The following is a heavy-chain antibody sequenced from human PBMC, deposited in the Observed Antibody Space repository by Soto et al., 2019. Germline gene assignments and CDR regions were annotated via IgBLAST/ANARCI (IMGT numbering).Heavy chain of an antibody. D-gene: IGHD3-22*01. Sequence: QVQLQESGPGLVRPSGALSVTCAVSGDSISRSRWWSWVRQSPGKGLEWIGEISHSGITNYNPSLKSRVTISGDKSKNQLSLKLTSVTAADTAVYYCARVRYDRSGFDHWGQGTLVSVSS. V-gene: IGHV4-4*02. CDR3: ARVRYDRSGFDH. J-gene: IGHJ4*02. CDR1: GDSISRSRW. CDR2: ISHSGIT.